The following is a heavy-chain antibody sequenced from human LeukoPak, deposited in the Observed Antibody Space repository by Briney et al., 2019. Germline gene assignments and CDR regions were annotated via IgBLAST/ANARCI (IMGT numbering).Heavy chain of an antibody. CDR3: ARGVYYYDSTIDYYYYYGMDV. V-gene: IGHV1-69*04. D-gene: IGHD3-22*01. J-gene: IGHJ6*02. CDR1: GGTFSSYA. Sequence: SVKVSCKASGGTFSSYAISWVRQAPGQGLEWMGRIIPILGIANHAQKFQGRVTITADKSTSTAYMELSSLRSEDTAVYYCARGVYYYDSTIDYYYYYGMDVWGQGTTVTVSS. CDR2: IIPILGIA.